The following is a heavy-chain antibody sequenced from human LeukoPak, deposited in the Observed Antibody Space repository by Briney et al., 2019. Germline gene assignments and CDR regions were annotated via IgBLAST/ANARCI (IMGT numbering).Heavy chain of an antibody. V-gene: IGHV3-23*01. CDR2: ISASGDST. CDR1: GFTFISYA. J-gene: IGHJ4*02. CDR3: ARYIRSPLYYFDY. D-gene: IGHD1-1*01. Sequence: PGGSLTLSCAASGFTFISYAMSWARQAPGKGLEWVSTISASGDSTYYADSVKGRFTISRDISRNTLYVQMNSLRAEDTAVYYCARYIRSPLYYFDYWGRGTLVTVSS.